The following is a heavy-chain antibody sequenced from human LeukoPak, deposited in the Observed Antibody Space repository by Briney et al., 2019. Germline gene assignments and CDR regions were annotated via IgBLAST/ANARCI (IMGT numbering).Heavy chain of an antibody. CDR1: GFTFSSYA. CDR3: AKTRADYDFWSGYHTSDY. V-gene: IGHV3-23*01. D-gene: IGHD3-3*01. Sequence: GGSLRLSCAASGFTFSSYAMSWVRQAPGKGLEWVSAISGSGGSTYYADSVKGRFTISRDNSKNTLYLQMNSLRAEDTAVYYCAKTRADYDFWSGYHTSDYWGQGTLVTVSS. J-gene: IGHJ4*02. CDR2: ISGSGGST.